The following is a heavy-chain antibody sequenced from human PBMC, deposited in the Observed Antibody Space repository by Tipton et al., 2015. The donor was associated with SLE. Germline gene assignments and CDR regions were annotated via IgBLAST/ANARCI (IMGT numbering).Heavy chain of an antibody. CDR3: ARQMEDGYGVIDY. V-gene: IGHV3-30*04. J-gene: IGHJ4*02. CDR2: ISYDGRNK. Sequence: SLRLSCAASGFTFSTYAMHWVRQAPGKGLEWVALISYDGRNKYYADSVKGRFTISRDNSKNTLYLQMNSLRAEDTAVYYYARQMEDGYGVIDYWGQGTLATVTS. CDR1: GFTFSTYA. D-gene: IGHD5-24*01.